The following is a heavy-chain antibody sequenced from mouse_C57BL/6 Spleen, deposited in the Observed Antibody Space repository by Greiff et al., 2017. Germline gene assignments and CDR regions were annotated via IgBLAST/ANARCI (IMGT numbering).Heavy chain of an antibody. D-gene: IGHD1-1*01. CDR1: GFSLTSYG. Sequence: QVQLKESGPGLVAPSPSLSITCTVSGFSLTSYGVHWVRQPPGKGLEWLVVIWSDGSTTYNSALKSRLSISKDNSKSQVFLKMNSLQTDDTAMYYCARQGSSYGYYAMDYWGQGTSVTVSS. CDR3: ARQGSSYGYYAMDY. J-gene: IGHJ4*01. V-gene: IGHV2-6-1*01. CDR2: IWSDGST.